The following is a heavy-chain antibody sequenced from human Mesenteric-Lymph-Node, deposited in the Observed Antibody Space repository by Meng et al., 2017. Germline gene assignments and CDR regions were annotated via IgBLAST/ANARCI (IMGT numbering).Heavy chain of an antibody. J-gene: IGHJ4*02. CDR1: AYTLPDYD. D-gene: IGHD1-26*01. CDR2: ISVYNGNT. CDR3: ARGGGSYHDY. Sequence: QVQLVQSGPELKKPGASVKVSCKASAYTLPDYDINWVRQAPGQGLEWMGWISVYNGNTNYAQMLQGRVTMTTDTATTTAYMELRSLRSDDTAVYYCARGGGSYHDYWGQGTLVTVSS. V-gene: IGHV1-18*01.